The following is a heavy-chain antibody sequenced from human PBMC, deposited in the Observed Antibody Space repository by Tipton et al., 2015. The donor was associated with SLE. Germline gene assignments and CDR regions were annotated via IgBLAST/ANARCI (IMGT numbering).Heavy chain of an antibody. CDR3: ARRAAGREFDY. J-gene: IGHJ4*02. CDR1: GGSISSYY. Sequence: TLSLTYTVSGGSISSYYWSWIRQPPGKGLEWIGYIYYSGSTNYNPSLKSRVTISVDTSKNQFSLKLSSVTAADTAVYYCARRAAGREFDYWGQGTLVTVSS. D-gene: IGHD6-13*01. CDR2: IYYSGST. V-gene: IGHV4-59*01.